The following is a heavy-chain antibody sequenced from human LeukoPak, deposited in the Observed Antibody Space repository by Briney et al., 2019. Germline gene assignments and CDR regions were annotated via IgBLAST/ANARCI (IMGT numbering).Heavy chain of an antibody. CDR1: GYTFTSYG. Sequence: GASVKVSCKASGYTFTSYGLIWVRQAPGQGLEWMGWISPYHGNTNYAQSLQGRVTMTTDTSTNTAYMELRSLRSDDTAIYYCARDRGWGLKFLDGLTWFDPWGQGTLVTVSS. CDR3: ARDRGWGLKFLDGLTWFDP. V-gene: IGHV1-18*01. J-gene: IGHJ5*02. D-gene: IGHD2/OR15-2a*01. CDR2: ISPYHGNT.